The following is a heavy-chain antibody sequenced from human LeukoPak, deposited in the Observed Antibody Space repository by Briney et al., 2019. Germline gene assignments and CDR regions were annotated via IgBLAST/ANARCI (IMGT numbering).Heavy chain of an antibody. Sequence: PGGSLRLSCAASGFTFSSYEMNWVRQAPGKGLEWDSYISSSGSTIYYADSVKGRFTISRDNGKNSLYLQMNSLRAEDTAVYYCASGYYDSSGYSQFDYWGQGTLVTVSS. D-gene: IGHD3-22*01. CDR2: ISSSGSTI. J-gene: IGHJ4*02. CDR1: GFTFSSYE. V-gene: IGHV3-48*03. CDR3: ASGYYDSSGYSQFDY.